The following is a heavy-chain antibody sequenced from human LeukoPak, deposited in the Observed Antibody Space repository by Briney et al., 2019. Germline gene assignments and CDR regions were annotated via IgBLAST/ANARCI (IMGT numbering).Heavy chain of an antibody. D-gene: IGHD3-10*01. CDR3: ARGRGYFDY. CDR1: GFTFSTYT. CDR2: ISSSSSYI. J-gene: IGHJ4*02. Sequence: GGSLRLSCAASGFTFSTYTMNWVRQAPGKGLEWVSSISSSSSYIYYTDSVKGRFTISRDNAKNSLYLQMNSLRAEDTAVYYCARGRGYFDYWGQGTLVTVSS. V-gene: IGHV3-21*01.